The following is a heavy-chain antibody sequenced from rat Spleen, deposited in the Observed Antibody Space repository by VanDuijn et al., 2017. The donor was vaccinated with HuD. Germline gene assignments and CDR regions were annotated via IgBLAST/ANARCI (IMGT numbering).Heavy chain of an antibody. V-gene: IGHV5-27*01. D-gene: IGHD3-2*01. J-gene: IGHJ2*01. CDR2: ISTSGSRT. CDR3: TSSAGH. CDR1: GFTFSNYY. Sequence: EVQLVESGGGLVQPGRSLKLSCAASGFTFSNYYMAWVRQAPKKGLEWVATISTSGSRTYYRDSVKGRFTISRDNAKNTQYLQMDSLRSEDTATYYCTSSAGHWGQGVMVTVSS.